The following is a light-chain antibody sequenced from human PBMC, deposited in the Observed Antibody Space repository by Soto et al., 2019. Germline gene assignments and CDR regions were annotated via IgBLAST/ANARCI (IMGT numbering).Light chain of an antibody. J-gene: IGKJ5*01. V-gene: IGKV3-20*01. Sequence: EIVLTQSPGTLSLSPGERATLSCRASQSVSSSYLAWYQQKPGQAPXLXXYGASSRATGIPDRFSGSGCGTDFTLTISRLEPEDFAVYYCQQYGSSPPITFGQGTRLEIK. CDR3: QQYGSSPPIT. CDR2: GAS. CDR1: QSVSSSY.